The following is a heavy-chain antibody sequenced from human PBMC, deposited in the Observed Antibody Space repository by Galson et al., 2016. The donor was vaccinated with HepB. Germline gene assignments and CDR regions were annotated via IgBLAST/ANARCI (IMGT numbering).Heavy chain of an antibody. V-gene: IGHV3-23*01. CDR3: AKEGWEQIYWYFDL. J-gene: IGHJ2*01. Sequence: SLRLSCAASGFTFSSYAMSWVRQAPGEGLEWVSGISGSGGGTYYADSVKGRFTISRDNFKNTLYLEMNSLRAEDTAVYYCAKEGWEQIYWYFDLWGRGTLATVSS. D-gene: IGHD1-26*01. CDR1: GFTFSSYA. CDR2: ISGSGGGT.